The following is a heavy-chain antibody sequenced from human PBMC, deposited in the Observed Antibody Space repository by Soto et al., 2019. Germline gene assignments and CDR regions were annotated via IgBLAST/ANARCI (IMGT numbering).Heavy chain of an antibody. CDR3: ARQIVELIPYFDH. D-gene: IGHD3-22*01. J-gene: IGHJ4*02. V-gene: IGHV3-23*01. CDR1: VFTFSIYA. Sequence: PWRSLRLSCSASVFTFSIYAMSWFRQAPGKGLEWVSTISHRSATTYYADSVKGRFTVSRDNSKNTLYLQMNSLRAEDTAVYYCARQIVELIPYFDHWGQGSLVTVSS. CDR2: ISHRSATT.